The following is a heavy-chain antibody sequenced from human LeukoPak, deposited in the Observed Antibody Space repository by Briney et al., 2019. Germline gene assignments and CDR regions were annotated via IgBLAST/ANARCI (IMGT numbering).Heavy chain of an antibody. Sequence: TGGSLRLSCAASGFTFGDYAMHWVRQAPGKGLEWVSGISWNSDSIGYADSVKGRFTISRDNAKNSLYLQMNSLRAEDTALYYCATQEQWFGDLPFDYWGQGTLVTVSS. D-gene: IGHD3-10*01. V-gene: IGHV3-9*01. J-gene: IGHJ4*02. CDR3: ATQEQWFGDLPFDY. CDR1: GFTFGDYA. CDR2: ISWNSDSI.